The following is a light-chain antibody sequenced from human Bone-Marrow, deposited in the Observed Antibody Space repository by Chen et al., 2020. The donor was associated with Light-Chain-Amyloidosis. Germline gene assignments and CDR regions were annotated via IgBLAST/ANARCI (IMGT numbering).Light chain of an antibody. V-gene: IGLV1-51*01. CDR1: SSNIGNNY. CDR2: DYN. CDR3: GTWDSSLSAVV. Sequence: QSVFTQPPSLSAAPGQKVTIPCPGSSSNIGNNYVYWYQQLPGTAPKLLIYDYNKRPSGVPDRFSGSKSGTSATLGITGRQTGDEADYYCGTWDSSLSAVVFGGGTKLTVL. J-gene: IGLJ2*01.